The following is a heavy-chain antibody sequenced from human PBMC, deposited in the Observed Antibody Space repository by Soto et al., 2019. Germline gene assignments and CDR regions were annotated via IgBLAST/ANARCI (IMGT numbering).Heavy chain of an antibody. CDR3: ATVWFGELLRFEY. CDR1: GFTFSSYE. D-gene: IGHD3-10*01. V-gene: IGHV3-48*03. J-gene: IGHJ4*02. CDR2: ISSSGSTI. Sequence: GGSLRLSCAASGFTFSSYEMNWVRQAPGKGLEWVSYISSSGSTIYYADSVKGRFTISRDNAKNSLYLQMNSLRAEDTAVYYCATVWFGELLRFEYWGQGTLVTVSS.